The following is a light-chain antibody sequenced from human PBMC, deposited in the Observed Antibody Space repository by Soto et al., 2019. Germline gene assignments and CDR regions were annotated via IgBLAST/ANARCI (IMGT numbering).Light chain of an antibody. J-gene: IGKJ1*01. V-gene: IGKV3-11*01. Sequence: EIELTQSLATLSLSPGDTATLSCRASQSVSGYIGWYQQKPGQAPRLLIYADSNRATGIPARFSGSGSGTDFTLTISSLEPEDFAVYYCQQRSHWPRTFGQGTKVDI. CDR2: ADS. CDR1: QSVSGY. CDR3: QQRSHWPRT.